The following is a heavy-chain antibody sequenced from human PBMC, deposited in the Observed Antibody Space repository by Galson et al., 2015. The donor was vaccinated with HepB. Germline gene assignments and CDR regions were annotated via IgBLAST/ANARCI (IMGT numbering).Heavy chain of an antibody. CDR3: AKVRSPGGIGAGIFDS. J-gene: IGHJ4*02. CDR2: ISHDGSNQ. Sequence: SLRLSCAASGFTFSPYGMHWVRQAPGKGLDWVAVISHDGSNQYYADSVKGRFTISRDNSKKTLYRHMDSLRIEDTAVYYCAKVRSPGGIGAGIFDSWGQGTLVTVSS. CDR1: GFTFSPYG. V-gene: IGHV3-30*18. D-gene: IGHD1-26*01.